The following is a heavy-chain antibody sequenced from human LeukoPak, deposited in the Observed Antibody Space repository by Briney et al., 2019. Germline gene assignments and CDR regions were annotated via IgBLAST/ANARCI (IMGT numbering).Heavy chain of an antibody. J-gene: IGHJ5*02. CDR2: FDPEDGET. D-gene: IGHD3-16*01. CDR3: ATVWGYPNRFDP. V-gene: IGHV1-24*01. Sequence: ASVKVSCKVSGYTLTELSMHWVRQAPGKGLEWMGGFDPEDGETIYAQKFQGRVTMTEDTSTDTAYMELSSLRSEDTAVYCCATVWGYPNRFDPWGQGTLVTVSS. CDR1: GYTLTELS.